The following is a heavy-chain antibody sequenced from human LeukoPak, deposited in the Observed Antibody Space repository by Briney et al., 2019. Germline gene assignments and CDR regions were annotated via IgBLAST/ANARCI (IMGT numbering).Heavy chain of an antibody. CDR3: ARDLDGVVVPAAIRYYYGMDV. CDR1: GGTFSSYA. Sequence: GASVKVSCKASGGTFSSYAISWVRQAPGQGLEWMGWINPNSGGTNYAQKFQGRVTMTRDTSISTAYMELSRLRSDDTAVYYCARDLDGVVVPAAIRYYYGMDVWGQGTTVTVSS. D-gene: IGHD2-2*02. J-gene: IGHJ6*02. V-gene: IGHV1-2*02. CDR2: INPNSGGT.